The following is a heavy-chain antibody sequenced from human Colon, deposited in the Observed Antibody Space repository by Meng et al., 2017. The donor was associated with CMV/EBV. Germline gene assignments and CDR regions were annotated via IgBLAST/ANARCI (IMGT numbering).Heavy chain of an antibody. V-gene: IGHV3-30-3*02. Sequence: GESLKISCVASGFTFSSFAMHWVRQAPGKGLEWVAGISYDGSNTYYADSVKGRFTISRDNSKNTVYLQMNSLRAEDTAVYYCTKGLQYSDFWAVDSWGQGTLVTVSS. CDR3: TKGLQYSDFWAVDS. CDR1: GFTFSSFA. J-gene: IGHJ4*02. CDR2: ISYDGSNT. D-gene: IGHD3-3*01.